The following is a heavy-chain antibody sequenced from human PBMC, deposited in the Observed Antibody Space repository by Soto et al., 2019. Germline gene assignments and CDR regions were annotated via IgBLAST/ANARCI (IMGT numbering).Heavy chain of an antibody. CDR3: ARMGDVPYYYYGLDV. CDR1: GYSFTRYG. Sequence: QVQLVQSGAEVKKPGASVKVSCKASGYSFTRYGISWVRQAPGQGLEWMGWISGYNANTNYPENLQGRVTMITDTATRTGYMEVRTLISDDTAVYYCARMGDVPYYYYGLDVWGQGTTVTVSS. V-gene: IGHV1-18*01. CDR2: ISGYNANT. D-gene: IGHD3-16*01. J-gene: IGHJ6*02.